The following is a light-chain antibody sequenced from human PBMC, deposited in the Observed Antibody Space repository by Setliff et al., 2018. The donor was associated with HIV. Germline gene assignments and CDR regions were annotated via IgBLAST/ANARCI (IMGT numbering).Light chain of an antibody. CDR2: EVN. J-gene: IGLJ1*01. CDR3: CSYAGSSTSV. CDR1: SSGVGSYNL. V-gene: IGLV2-23*02. Sequence: QSALTQPASVPGSPGQSITISCTGTSSGVGSYNLVSWYQLHPGKAPNLMIYEVNKRPSGVSNRFSGSKSGNTASLTISGLQAEDEADYYCCSYAGSSTSVFGNGTKVTVL.